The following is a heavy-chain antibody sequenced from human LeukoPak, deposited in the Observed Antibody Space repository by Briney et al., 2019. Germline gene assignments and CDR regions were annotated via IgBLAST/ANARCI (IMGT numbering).Heavy chain of an antibody. Sequence: KPSETLSLTCAVYGGSFSGYYWSWIRQPPGKGLEWIGEINHSGSTNCNPSLKSRVTISVDTSKNQFPLKLSSVTAADTAVYYCARHIAAAGTLGSGFDYWGQGTLVTVSS. CDR1: GGSFSGYY. J-gene: IGHJ4*02. CDR2: INHSGST. CDR3: ARHIAAAGTLGSGFDY. V-gene: IGHV4-34*01. D-gene: IGHD6-13*01.